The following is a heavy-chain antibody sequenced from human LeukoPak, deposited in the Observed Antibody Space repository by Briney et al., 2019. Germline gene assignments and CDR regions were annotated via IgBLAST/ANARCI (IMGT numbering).Heavy chain of an antibody. CDR2: ISYDGSNK. D-gene: IGHD3-10*01. Sequence: GRSLRLSCAASGFTFSSYAMHWVRQAPGKGLEWVAVISYDGSNKYYADSVKGRFTISRDNSKNTLYLQMNSLRAGDTAVYYCARDLIWFGELLLDYWGQGTLVTVSS. CDR1: GFTFSSYA. CDR3: ARDLIWFGELLLDY. V-gene: IGHV3-30*04. J-gene: IGHJ4*02.